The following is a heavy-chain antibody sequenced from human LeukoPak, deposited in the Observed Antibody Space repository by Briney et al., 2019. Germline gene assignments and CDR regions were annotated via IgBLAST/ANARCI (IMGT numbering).Heavy chain of an antibody. CDR1: GFTFGDYA. CDR2: IRSKAYGGTT. Sequence: GGSPRLSCTASGFTFGDYAMSWVRQAPGKGLEWVGFIRSKAYGGTTEYAASVKGRFTISRDDSKSIAYLQMNSLKTEDTAVYYCTRDRRDFDWLGGGYYYGMDVWGQGTTVTVSS. J-gene: IGHJ6*02. CDR3: TRDRRDFDWLGGGYYYGMDV. D-gene: IGHD3-9*01. V-gene: IGHV3-49*04.